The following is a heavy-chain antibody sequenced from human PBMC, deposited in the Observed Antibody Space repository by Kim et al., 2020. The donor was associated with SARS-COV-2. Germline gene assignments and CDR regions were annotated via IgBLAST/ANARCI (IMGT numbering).Heavy chain of an antibody. Sequence: SETLSLTCTVSGGPISTYFWSWIRQPPGKRLEWIGYIHSGGSPNYNPSLKSRVTISLDTSTNQVSLRVSAVTAADTAVYYCARHRRGEWDFDPWGQGTLVTVSS. V-gene: IGHV4-59*08. CDR2: IHSGGSP. CDR1: GGPISTYF. D-gene: IGHD1-26*01. CDR3: ARHRRGEWDFDP. J-gene: IGHJ5*02.